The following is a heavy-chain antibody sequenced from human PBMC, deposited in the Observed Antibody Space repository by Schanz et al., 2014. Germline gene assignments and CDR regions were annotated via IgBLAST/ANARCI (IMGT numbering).Heavy chain of an antibody. CDR1: GYSLNELS. CDR2: INPSGGST. CDR3: ARDGEAAAGCDY. Sequence: QLMQSGSEVRKPGASVKVSCKVSGYSLNELSMHWVRQAPGRGLEWMGIINPSGGSTSYAQKFQGRVTMTRDTSTSTVYMELSSLRSEDTAVYYCARDGEAAAGCDYWGQGTLVTVSS. D-gene: IGHD6-13*01. V-gene: IGHV1-46*02. J-gene: IGHJ4*02.